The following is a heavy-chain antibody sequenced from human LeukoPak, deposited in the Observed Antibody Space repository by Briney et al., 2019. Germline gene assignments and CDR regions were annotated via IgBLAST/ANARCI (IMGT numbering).Heavy chain of an antibody. Sequence: GGSLRLSCAASGFTFSNYAMGWVRQAPGKGLEWVSTITTGDSTYYADSVKGRFTISRDNSKNTLYLQMNSLRAEDTAVYYCATYSSSADAFDIWGQGTMVTVSS. CDR1: GFTFSNYA. CDR3: ATYSSSADAFDI. J-gene: IGHJ3*02. V-gene: IGHV3-23*01. D-gene: IGHD6-6*01. CDR2: ITTGDST.